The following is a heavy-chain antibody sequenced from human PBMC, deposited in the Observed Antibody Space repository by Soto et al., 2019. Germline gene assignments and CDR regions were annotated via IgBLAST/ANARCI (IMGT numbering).Heavy chain of an antibody. Sequence: SETLSLTCTVSGGSISSYYWSWIRQPPGKGLEWIGYIYYSGSTNYNPSLKSRVTISVDTSKNQFSLKLSSVTAADTAVYYCARAEDDILTGYYSLAEYFQHWGQGTLVTVSS. J-gene: IGHJ1*01. V-gene: IGHV4-59*01. CDR3: ARAEDDILTGYYSLAEYFQH. CDR2: IYYSGST. CDR1: GGSISSYY. D-gene: IGHD3-9*01.